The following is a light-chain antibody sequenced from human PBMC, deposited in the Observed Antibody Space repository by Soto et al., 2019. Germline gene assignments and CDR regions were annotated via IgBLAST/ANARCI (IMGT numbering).Light chain of an antibody. CDR1: SSDVGGYNY. J-gene: IGLJ3*02. CDR2: EVS. Sequence: QSVLTQPPSASGSPGQSVTISCTGTSSDVGGYNYVSWYQQHPGKAPKLMIYEVSKRPSGVPDRFSGSKSDNTASLTVSGLQAEDEADYYCSSYAGSNKGVVGGGTKLTVL. CDR3: SSYAGSNKGV. V-gene: IGLV2-8*01.